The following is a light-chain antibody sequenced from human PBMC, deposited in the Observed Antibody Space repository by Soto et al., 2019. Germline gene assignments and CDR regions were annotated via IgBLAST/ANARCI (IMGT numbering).Light chain of an antibody. CDR1: QSVSSSY. V-gene: IGKV3-20*01. Sequence: EIVLTQSPGTLSLSPGERATLSCRVSQSVSSSYLAWYQQKPGQAPRLLIYGASSRATGIPDRFSGSGSGTDFTLTISRLEPEDFAVYYCQQYGSSHWTFGQGTKVEIK. CDR2: GAS. CDR3: QQYGSSHWT. J-gene: IGKJ1*01.